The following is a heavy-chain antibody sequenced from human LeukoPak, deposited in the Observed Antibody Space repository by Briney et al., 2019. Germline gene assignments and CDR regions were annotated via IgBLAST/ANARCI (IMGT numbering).Heavy chain of an antibody. J-gene: IGHJ3*02. Sequence: PGASLQISCKGSGYIFTSYWIGWGRPLPGKGLEWMGIIYPGDSDTRYSPSFQGQVTISADKSISNAYLQWSSLKASDTAMYYCARERDVVVEGGFDAFDIWGQGTMVTVSS. CDR2: IYPGDSDT. D-gene: IGHD2-15*01. V-gene: IGHV5-51*01. CDR1: GYIFTSYW. CDR3: ARERDVVVEGGFDAFDI.